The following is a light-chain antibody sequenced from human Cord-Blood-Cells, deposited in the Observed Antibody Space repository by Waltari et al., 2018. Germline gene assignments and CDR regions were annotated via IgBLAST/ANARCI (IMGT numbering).Light chain of an antibody. CDR3: CSYAGSSTVV. Sequence: QSALTPPASVSGSPGQSIPISWTGTSSDVGSYNLVSWYQQHPGKAPKRMIYEGSKRPSGVSNRFSGSESGNTASLTISGLQAEDEADYYCCSYAGSSTVVFGGGTKLTVL. CDR1: SSDVGSYNL. J-gene: IGLJ2*01. CDR2: EGS. V-gene: IGLV2-23*01.